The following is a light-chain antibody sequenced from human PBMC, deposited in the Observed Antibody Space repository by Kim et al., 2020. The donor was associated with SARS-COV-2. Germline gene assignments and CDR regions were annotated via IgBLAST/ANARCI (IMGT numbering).Light chain of an antibody. CDR3: QSYDSSNPWV. Sequence: NFMLTQPHSVSESPGKTVTISCTRSSGSFASDYVQWYQQRPGSPPTTVIYEDNRRPSGVPDRFSGSIDSSSNSASLSISGLRTEDEADYYCQSYDSSNPWVFGGGTQLTV. V-gene: IGLV6-57*01. J-gene: IGLJ3*02. CDR1: SGSFASDY. CDR2: EDN.